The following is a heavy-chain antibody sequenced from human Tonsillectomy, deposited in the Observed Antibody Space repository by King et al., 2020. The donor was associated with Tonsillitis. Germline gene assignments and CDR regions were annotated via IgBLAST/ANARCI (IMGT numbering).Heavy chain of an antibody. CDR1: GGTFSTYA. D-gene: IGHD5-12*01. CDR2: IIPIFGTA. V-gene: IGHV1-69*01. Sequence: QLVQSGAEVKKPGSSVKVSCKASGGTFSTYAISWVRQAPGQGLEWMGGIIPIFGTANYAQRFQGGVTIAADESTSTVYMELSSLRSEDTAVYYCARGGPVATGNFDYWGQGTLVTVSS. J-gene: IGHJ4*02. CDR3: ARGGPVATGNFDY.